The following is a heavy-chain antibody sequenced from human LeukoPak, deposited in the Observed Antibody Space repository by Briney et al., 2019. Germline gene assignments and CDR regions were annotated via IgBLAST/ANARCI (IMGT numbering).Heavy chain of an antibody. Sequence: PETLSLTCAVYGGSFSGYYWSWIRQPPGKGLEWIGEINHSGSTNYNPSLKSRVTISVDTSKNQFSLKLSSVTAADTAVYYCASWYSSGWYVGAFDIWGQGTMVTVSS. J-gene: IGHJ3*02. D-gene: IGHD6-19*01. CDR3: ASWYSSGWYVGAFDI. CDR1: GGSFSGYY. CDR2: INHSGST. V-gene: IGHV4-34*01.